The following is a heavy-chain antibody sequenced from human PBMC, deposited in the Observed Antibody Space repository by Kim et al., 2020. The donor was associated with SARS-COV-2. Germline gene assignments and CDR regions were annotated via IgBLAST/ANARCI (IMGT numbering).Heavy chain of an antibody. CDR1: GFTFSSYG. D-gene: IGHD1-1*01. V-gene: IGHV3-33*06. J-gene: IGHJ6*02. Sequence: GGSLRLSCAASGFTFSSYGMHWVRQAPGKGLEWVAVIWYDGSNKYYADSVKGRFTISRDNSKNTLYLQMNSLRAEDTAVYYCAKGQYRAPSTRTHYYYGMDVWGQGTTVTVSS. CDR2: IWYDGSNK. CDR3: AKGQYRAPSTRTHYYYGMDV.